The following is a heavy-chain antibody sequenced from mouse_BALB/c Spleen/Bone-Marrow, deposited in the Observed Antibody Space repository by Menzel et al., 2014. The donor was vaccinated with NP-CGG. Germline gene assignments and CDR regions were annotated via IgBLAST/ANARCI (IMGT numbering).Heavy chain of an antibody. Sequence: VQRVESGAELASPGASGTLSCKASGYTFTDHIMNWVKKRPGQGLEWIGSIYPVSGETNYNQKFMGKATFSVDQSSSTVYMVLNSLTSEDPAVYYCGRGNYGSSYAMDYWGQGTSVTVSS. CDR2: IYPVSGET. J-gene: IGHJ4*01. CDR1: GYTFTDHI. CDR3: GRGNYGSSYAMDY. V-gene: IGHV1-11*01. D-gene: IGHD1-1*01.